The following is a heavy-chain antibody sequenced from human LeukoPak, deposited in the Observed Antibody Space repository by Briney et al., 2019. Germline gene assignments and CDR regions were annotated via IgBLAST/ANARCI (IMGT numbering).Heavy chain of an antibody. CDR2: NTDGSTT. CDR3: AKESGYDVDLEY. J-gene: IGHJ4*02. CDR1: GFTFSTYW. Sequence: PGGSLRLSCAGSGFTFSTYWMHWVRQAPGGALVWVSGNTDGSTTSYADSVRGRFTISRDNAKNTLYLQMTSLRVEDTALYYCAKESGYDVDLEYWGQGALATVSS. D-gene: IGHD5-12*01. V-gene: IGHV3-74*01.